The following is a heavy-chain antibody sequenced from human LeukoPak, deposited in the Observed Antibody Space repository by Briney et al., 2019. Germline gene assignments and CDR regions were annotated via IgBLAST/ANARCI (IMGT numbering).Heavy chain of an antibody. Sequence: PGGSLRLSCAASGFTFSNAWMSWVRQAPGKGLEWVGRIKSKTDGGTTDYAAPVKGRFTISRDDSKNTLYLQMNSLKTEDTAVYYCTTDRDVSWFGELPQPPYYFDYWGQGTLVTVSS. D-gene: IGHD3-10*01. CDR1: GFTFSNAW. CDR2: IKSKTDGGTT. CDR3: TTDRDVSWFGELPQPPYYFDY. V-gene: IGHV3-15*01. J-gene: IGHJ4*02.